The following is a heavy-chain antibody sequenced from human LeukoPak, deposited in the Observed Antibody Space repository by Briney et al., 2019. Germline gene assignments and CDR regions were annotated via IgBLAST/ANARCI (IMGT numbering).Heavy chain of an antibody. CDR1: GLTFSAYS. Sequence: PGGSLRLSCAASGLTFSAYSMNWVRQAPGKGLEWVSAISGDSRYIYYADSVRGRFTISRDNAENSLYLQMHSLRVEDTAVYYCARAPTVLVGYCSSSSCQADYWGQGTLVTVSS. CDR2: ISGDSRYI. CDR3: ARAPTVLVGYCSSSSCQADY. D-gene: IGHD2-2*01. J-gene: IGHJ4*02. V-gene: IGHV3-21*01.